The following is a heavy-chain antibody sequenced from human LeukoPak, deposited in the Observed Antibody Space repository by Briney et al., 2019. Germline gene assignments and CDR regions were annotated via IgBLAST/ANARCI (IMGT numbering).Heavy chain of an antibody. CDR3: AAGFRSEFIYFYLHV. CDR2: LYIAGES. D-gene: IGHD1-14*01. J-gene: IGHJ6*03. V-gene: IGHV3-53*01. CDR1: GLSVADTY. Sequence: PGGSLRLSCAVSGLSVADTYMAWVRQAPGKGLEWVATLYIAGESYYADFVRGRFNICRDNSENTLYLQMTTVRDDYTAIYYCAAGFRSEFIYFYLHVWGKGTPVTVSS.